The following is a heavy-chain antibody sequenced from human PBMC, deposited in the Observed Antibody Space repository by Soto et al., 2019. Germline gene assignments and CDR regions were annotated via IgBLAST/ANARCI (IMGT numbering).Heavy chain of an antibody. CDR3: ATNSYYSLGV. J-gene: IGHJ6*02. CDR1: SGSISSAHW. Sequence: QVQLQESGPGLVKPSGTLYLTCAVSSGSISSAHWWNWVRQPPGKGLEWIGEIYHSGSTNYNPSLKSRVTVSVDKSMNQFSLKLTSVTAADTAVYYCATNSYYSLGVWGQGTTVTVSS. CDR2: IYHSGST. V-gene: IGHV4-4*02.